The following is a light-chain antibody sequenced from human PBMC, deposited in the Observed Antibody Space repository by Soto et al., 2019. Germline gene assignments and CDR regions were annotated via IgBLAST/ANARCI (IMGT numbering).Light chain of an antibody. Sequence: DIVMTQSPDSLAVSLGERATINCKSSQSGLYSSNNKNYLTWYQQKPGQPPKLLIYWASTRESGVPDRFSGSGFGTGFTLTISSLQAEDVSVYYCQQYSSTPWTFGQGNKVEIK. CDR3: QQYSSTPWT. V-gene: IGKV4-1*01. J-gene: IGKJ1*01. CDR1: QSGLYSSNNKNY. CDR2: WAS.